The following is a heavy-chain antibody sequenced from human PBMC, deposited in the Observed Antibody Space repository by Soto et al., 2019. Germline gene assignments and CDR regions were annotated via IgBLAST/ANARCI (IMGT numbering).Heavy chain of an antibody. Sequence: ASVKVSSKASGSTFTGYYMHWVRQAPGQGLDWMGWINPNSGGTNYAQKFQGRVTMTRDTSISTAYMELSRLRSDDTDVYYCARGSSRSAIVVVPAADFDYWGQGTRGTGS. J-gene: IGHJ4*02. CDR2: INPNSGGT. V-gene: IGHV1-2*02. CDR1: GSTFTGYY. D-gene: IGHD2-2*01. CDR3: ARGSSRSAIVVVPAADFDY.